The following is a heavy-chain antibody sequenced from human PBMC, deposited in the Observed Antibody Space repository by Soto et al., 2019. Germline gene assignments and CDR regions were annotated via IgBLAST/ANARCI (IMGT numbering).Heavy chain of an antibody. Sequence: GGSLRLSCAVSGFPFSRYSMNWVRQAPGKGLEWVSSIGGSGGYIYYADSVKGRFTITRDNTKNSLYLQMNSLRAEDTALYYCARVGRRSGSYADAFDIWGQGTMVTVSS. D-gene: IGHD1-26*01. J-gene: IGHJ3*02. V-gene: IGHV3-21*01. CDR2: IGGSGGYI. CDR3: ARVGRRSGSYADAFDI. CDR1: GFPFSRYS.